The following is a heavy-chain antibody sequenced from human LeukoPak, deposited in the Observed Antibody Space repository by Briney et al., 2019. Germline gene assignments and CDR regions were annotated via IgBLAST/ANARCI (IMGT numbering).Heavy chain of an antibody. CDR3: ATPSYCSGGSCYVRAFDI. Sequence: ASVKVSCKVSGYTLTELSMHWVRQAPGKGLEWMGGFDPEDGETIYAQKFQGRVTMTEDTSTDTAYMELSSLRSEDTAVYYRATPSYCSGGSCYVRAFDIWGQGTMVTVSS. CDR1: GYTLTELS. CDR2: FDPEDGET. J-gene: IGHJ3*02. V-gene: IGHV1-24*01. D-gene: IGHD2-15*01.